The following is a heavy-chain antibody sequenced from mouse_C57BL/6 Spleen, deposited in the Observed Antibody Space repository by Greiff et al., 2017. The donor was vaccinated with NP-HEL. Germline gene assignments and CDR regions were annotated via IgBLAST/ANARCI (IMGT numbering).Heavy chain of an antibody. Sequence: QVQLQQPGAELVKPGASVKMSCKASGYTFTSYWITWVKQRPGQGLEWIGDIYPGSGSTNYNEKFKSKATLTVDTSSSTAYMQLSSLTSEDAAVYYCARGTTVVATKYVDVWGTGTTVTVSS. CDR1: GYTFTSYW. J-gene: IGHJ1*03. D-gene: IGHD1-1*01. CDR2: IYPGSGST. CDR3: ARGTTVVATKYVDV. V-gene: IGHV1-55*01.